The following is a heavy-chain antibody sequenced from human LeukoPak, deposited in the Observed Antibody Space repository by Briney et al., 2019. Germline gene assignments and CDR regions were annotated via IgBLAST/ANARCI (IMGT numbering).Heavy chain of an antibody. CDR1: GGTFSRYA. J-gene: IGHJ4*02. V-gene: IGHV1-69*01. CDR3: ARDAAIYDSGAYYYLW. CDR2: ITPIFGTA. Sequence: SVKVSCKASGGTFSRYAISWVRQAPGQGLEWMGGITPIFGTANYAQKFQGRVTITADESTRTAYMELRGLKSEDTAVYYCARDAAIYDSGAYYYLWWGQGTLVTVSS. D-gene: IGHD3-22*01.